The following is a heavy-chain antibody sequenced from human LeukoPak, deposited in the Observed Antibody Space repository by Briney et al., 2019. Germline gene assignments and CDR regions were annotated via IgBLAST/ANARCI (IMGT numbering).Heavy chain of an antibody. CDR1: GGSISSYY. CDR3: ARDSCSGGSCYSWLGYYYYYMDV. V-gene: IGHV4-4*07. D-gene: IGHD2-15*01. Sequence: SETLSLTCTVSGGSISSYYWSWIRQPAGKGLEWIGRIYSSGSTYYNPSLKSRVTISVDTSKNQFSLKLSSVTAADTAVYYCARDSCSGGSCYSWLGYYYYYMDVWGKGTTVTVSS. J-gene: IGHJ6*03. CDR2: IYSSGST.